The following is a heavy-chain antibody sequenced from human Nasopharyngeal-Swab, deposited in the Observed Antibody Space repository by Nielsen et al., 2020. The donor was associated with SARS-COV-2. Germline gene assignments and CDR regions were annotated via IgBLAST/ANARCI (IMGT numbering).Heavy chain of an antibody. CDR2: IYYSGST. Sequence: SETLSLTCTVSGAAISSSSYYWGWTRQPPGKGLEWIGSIYYSGSTYYNPSLKSRVTISVDTSKNQFSLKLSSVTAADTAVYYCARLTADVLRFFRPYYFDYWGQGTLVTVSS. V-gene: IGHV4-39*01. D-gene: IGHD3-3*01. CDR1: GAAISSSSYY. J-gene: IGHJ4*02. CDR3: ARLTADVLRFFRPYYFDY.